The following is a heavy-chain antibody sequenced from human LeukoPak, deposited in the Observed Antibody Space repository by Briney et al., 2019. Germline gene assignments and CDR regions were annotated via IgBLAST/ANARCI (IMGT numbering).Heavy chain of an antibody. CDR3: ARPTAYSSSWDPDAFDI. D-gene: IGHD6-13*01. Sequence: PSEALSLTCTVSGGSISSYYWGWIRQPPGKGLEWIGSIYYSGSTYYNPSLKSRVTISVDTSKNQFSLKLSSVTAADTAVYYCARPTAYSSSWDPDAFDIWGQGTMVTVSS. V-gene: IGHV4-39*01. CDR2: IYYSGST. CDR1: GGSISSYY. J-gene: IGHJ3*02.